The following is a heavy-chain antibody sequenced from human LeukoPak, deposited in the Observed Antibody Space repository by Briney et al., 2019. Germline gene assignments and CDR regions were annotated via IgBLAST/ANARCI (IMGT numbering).Heavy chain of an antibody. Sequence: PSETLSLTCAVYGGSFSGYYWSWIRQPPGKGLEWIGEINHSGSTNYNPSLKSRVTISVDKSKNQFSLKLSSVTAADTAVYYCATYCSGGSCYHPGSEYFQHWGQGTLVTVSS. CDR2: INHSGST. CDR3: ATYCSGGSCYHPGSEYFQH. J-gene: IGHJ1*01. CDR1: GGSFSGYY. V-gene: IGHV4-34*01. D-gene: IGHD2-15*01.